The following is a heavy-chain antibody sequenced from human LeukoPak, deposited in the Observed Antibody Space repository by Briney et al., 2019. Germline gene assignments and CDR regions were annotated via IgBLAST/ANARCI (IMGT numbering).Heavy chain of an antibody. CDR2: IYYSGST. CDR3: ARDSGSDGNWYDP. CDR1: GGSISSHY. D-gene: IGHD1-26*01. J-gene: IGHJ5*02. V-gene: IGHV4-59*11. Sequence: SETLSLTCTVSGGSISSHYWSWIRQPPGKGLEWIGYIYYSGSTNYNPSLKSRVTISVDTSKNQFSLKLSSVTAADTAVYYCARDSGSDGNWYDPWGQRTLVTVSS.